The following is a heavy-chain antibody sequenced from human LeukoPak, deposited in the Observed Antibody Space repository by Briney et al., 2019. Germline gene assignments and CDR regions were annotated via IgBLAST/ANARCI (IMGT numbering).Heavy chain of an antibody. CDR3: ARARRAYCGGDCYSPLGY. J-gene: IGHJ4*02. CDR1: GGSFSGYY. V-gene: IGHV4-34*01. D-gene: IGHD2-21*02. CDR2: INHSGST. Sequence: PSETLSLTCAVYGGSFSGYYWSWIRQPPGKGLEWIGEINHSGSTNYNPSLKSRVTISVDTSKNQFSLKLSSVTAADTAVYYCARARRAYCGGDCYSPLGYWGQGTLVTVSS.